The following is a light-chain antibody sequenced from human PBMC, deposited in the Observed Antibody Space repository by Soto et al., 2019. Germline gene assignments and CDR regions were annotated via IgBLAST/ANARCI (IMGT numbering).Light chain of an antibody. J-gene: IGKJ5*01. Sequence: DLQMTQSPCSLSASLGDRVTITCRASQSISSYLNWYQQKPGKAPKLLIYAASSLQSGVPSRFSGSGSGTDFTLTISSLQPEDFATYYCQQSYSTPINFGQGTRLEIK. CDR1: QSISSY. V-gene: IGKV1-39*01. CDR2: AAS. CDR3: QQSYSTPIN.